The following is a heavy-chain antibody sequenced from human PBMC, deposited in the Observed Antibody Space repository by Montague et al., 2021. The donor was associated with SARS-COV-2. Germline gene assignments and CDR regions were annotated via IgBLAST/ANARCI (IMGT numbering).Heavy chain of an antibody. CDR2: IYYSGST. J-gene: IGHJ4*02. V-gene: IGHV4-39*01. CDR3: ARHPSGYYDNVWGGPSYSFDY. D-gene: IGHD3-16*01. CDR1: GGSISGSSYY. Sequence: SETLSLTCTVSGGSISGSSYYWGWIRQPPGKGLEWIGSIYYSGSTYYNPSLKSRVTISVDTSKNQFSLKLSSVTAADTAVYYCARHPSGYYDNVWGGPSYSFDYWGQGTMVTVSS.